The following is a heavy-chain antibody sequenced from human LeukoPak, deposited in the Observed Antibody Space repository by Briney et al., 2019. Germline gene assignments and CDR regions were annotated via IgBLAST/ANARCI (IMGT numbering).Heavy chain of an antibody. CDR2: INPNSGGT. CDR3: ARVSNYYESSGPAGY. V-gene: IGHV1-2*02. Sequence: ASVKVSCKASGYTFTGYYMHWVRQAPGQGLEWMGWINPNSGGTKYAQKFQGRVTMTRDTSITTAYMELSSLRSDDTAVYYCARVSNYYESSGPAGYWGQGTLVTVSS. CDR1: GYTFTGYY. D-gene: IGHD3-22*01. J-gene: IGHJ4*02.